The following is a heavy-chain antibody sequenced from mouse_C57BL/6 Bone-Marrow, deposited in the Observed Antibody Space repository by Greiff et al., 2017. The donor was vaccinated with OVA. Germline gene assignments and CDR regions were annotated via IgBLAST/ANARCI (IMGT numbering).Heavy chain of an antibody. CDR3: ARIYYGSSLPFDY. J-gene: IGHJ2*01. V-gene: IGHV1-81*01. CDR2: IYPRSGNT. D-gene: IGHD1-1*01. CDR1: GYTFTSYG. Sequence: QVQLQQSGAELARPGASVKLSCKASGYTFTSYGISWVKQRTGQGLEWIGEIYPRSGNTYYNEKFKGKATLTADKSSSKAYMELRSLTSEDSAVYFCARIYYGSSLPFDYWGQGTTLTVSS.